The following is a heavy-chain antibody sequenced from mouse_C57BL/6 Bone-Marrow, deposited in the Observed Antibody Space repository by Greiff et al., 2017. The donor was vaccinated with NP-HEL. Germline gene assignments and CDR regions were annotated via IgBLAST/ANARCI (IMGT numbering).Heavy chain of an antibody. J-gene: IGHJ1*03. CDR3: ASPIYYYGSRGYFDV. D-gene: IGHD1-1*01. Sequence: QVQLKESGAELMKPGASVKLSCKATGYTFTGYWIEWVKQRPGHGLEWIGEILPGSGSTNYNEKFKGKATFTADTSSNTAYMQLSSLTTEDSAFYYCASPIYYYGSRGYFDVWGTGTTVTVSS. CDR2: ILPGSGST. V-gene: IGHV1-9*01. CDR1: GYTFTGYW.